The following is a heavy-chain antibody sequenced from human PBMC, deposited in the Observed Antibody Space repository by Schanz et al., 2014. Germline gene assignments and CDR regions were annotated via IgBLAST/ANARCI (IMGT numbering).Heavy chain of an antibody. D-gene: IGHD6-19*01. Sequence: EVQLVESGGGLAQPGGSLRLSCAASGFSFSTYAMNWVRQAPGKGLEWVSVIYNGGGGRTYYADSVKGRFTISSDNSKNTVFLQMNSLRAEDTAVYYCAKDLAVAGDYWGQGTLVTVSS. CDR3: AKDLAVAGDY. CDR2: IYNGGGGRT. V-gene: IGHV3-23*04. J-gene: IGHJ4*02. CDR1: GFSFSTYA.